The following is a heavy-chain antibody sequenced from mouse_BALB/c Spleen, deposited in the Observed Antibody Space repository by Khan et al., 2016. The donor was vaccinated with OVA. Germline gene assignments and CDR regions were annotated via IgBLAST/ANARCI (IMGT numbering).Heavy chain of an antibody. J-gene: IGHJ3*01. CDR2: IFPGSVST. CDR1: GYTFSSYW. CDR3: ARGGYGGFAY. V-gene: IGHV1-9*01. D-gene: IGHD2-2*01. Sequence: QVQLKQSGGDLMKPGASVKISCKATGYTFSSYWIEWVKQRPGHGLEWIGQIFPGSVSTTYNEKFKDKATFTADTSSNTAYMQLSSLTSEDSAVDYCARGGYGGFAYWGQGTLVTVSA.